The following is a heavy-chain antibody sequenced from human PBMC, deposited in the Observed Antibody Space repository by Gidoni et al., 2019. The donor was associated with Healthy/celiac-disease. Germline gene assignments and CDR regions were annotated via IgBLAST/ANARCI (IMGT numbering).Heavy chain of an antibody. Sequence: EVQLVESGGGLVKPGGSLRLSFAASGFTFSNAWILWVRQAPGKGLEWVGRIKSKTDGGTTDYAAPVKGRFTISRDDSKNTLYLQMNSLKTEDTAVYYCTTGARDSSGLYPAHSGDYWGQGTLVTVSS. CDR2: IKSKTDGGTT. D-gene: IGHD3-22*01. CDR1: GFTFSNAW. V-gene: IGHV3-15*01. J-gene: IGHJ4*02. CDR3: TTGARDSSGLYPAHSGDY.